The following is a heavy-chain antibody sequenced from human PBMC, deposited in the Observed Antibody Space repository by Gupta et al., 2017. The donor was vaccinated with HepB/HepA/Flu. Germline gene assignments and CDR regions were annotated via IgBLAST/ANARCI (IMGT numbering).Heavy chain of an antibody. D-gene: IGHD3-9*01. V-gene: IGHV3-48*03. J-gene: IGHJ4*02. CDR3: AATPRRYVEYFDY. CDR1: GFTFSTYE. CDR2: IGSGGSPI. Sequence: EVQLVESGGGLVQPGGSLRLSCATSGFTFSTYEMNWVRQAPGKGLEWVSYIGSGGSPIYYADSVKGRFTISRDNAENSLYLKMNSLRAEDTAVYYCAATPRRYVEYFDYWGQGILVTVSS.